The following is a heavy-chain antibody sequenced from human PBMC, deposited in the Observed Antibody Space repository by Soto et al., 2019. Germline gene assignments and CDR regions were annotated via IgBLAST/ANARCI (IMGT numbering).Heavy chain of an antibody. CDR2: IRSKANSYAT. CDR3: TRTIAVAGTLYFQH. V-gene: IGHV3-73*01. J-gene: IGHJ1*01. CDR1: GFTFSGSA. D-gene: IGHD6-19*01. Sequence: GGSLRLSCAASGFTFSGSAMHWVRQASGKGLEWVGRIRSKANSYATAYAASVKGRFTIPRDDSKNTAYLQMNSLKTEDTAVYYCTRTIAVAGTLYFQHWGQGTLVTVSS.